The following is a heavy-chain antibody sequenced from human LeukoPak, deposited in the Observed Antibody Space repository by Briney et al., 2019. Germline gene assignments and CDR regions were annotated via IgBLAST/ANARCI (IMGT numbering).Heavy chain of an antibody. D-gene: IGHD1-26*01. Sequence: GGSLRLSCAASGFTFSSYNMNWVRQAPGKGLEWVSSISSSSSNIYYADSVKGRFTISRDNAKNSLYLQMNSLRAEDTAVYFCGRWEVYYMDVWGKGTTVTVSS. CDR3: GRWEVYYMDV. CDR2: ISSSSSNI. J-gene: IGHJ6*03. V-gene: IGHV3-21*01. CDR1: GFTFSSYN.